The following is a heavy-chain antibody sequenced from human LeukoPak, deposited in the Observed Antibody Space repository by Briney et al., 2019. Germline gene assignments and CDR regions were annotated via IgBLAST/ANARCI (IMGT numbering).Heavy chain of an antibody. J-gene: IGHJ4*02. D-gene: IGHD1-26*01. CDR1: GFTFTSYS. CDR3: AKGGKWDVTPFDY. CDR2: ISGGGGST. V-gene: IGHV3-23*01. Sequence: GGSLRLSCAASGFTFTSYSMNWVRQAPGKGLEWVSTISGGGGSTYYADSAKGRFTISRDNSKNTLYLQENSLRAEDTAVYYCAKGGKWDVTPFDYWGQGTLVTVSS.